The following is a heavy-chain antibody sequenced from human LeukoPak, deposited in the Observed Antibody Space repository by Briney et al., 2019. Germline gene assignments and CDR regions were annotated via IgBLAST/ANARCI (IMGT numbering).Heavy chain of an antibody. Sequence: VGSLRLSCAGTEFTFSSYTMNWVRQAAGKGLEWVSSISGSSSYIYNADSVKGRFSISRDNAKNSLYLQMNSLRAEDTAVYYCARGYNYGPGYMYVWGKGTTVTVSS. V-gene: IGHV3-21*01. CDR2: ISGSSSYI. D-gene: IGHD3-10*01. J-gene: IGHJ6*03. CDR1: EFTFSSYT. CDR3: ARGYNYGPGYMYV.